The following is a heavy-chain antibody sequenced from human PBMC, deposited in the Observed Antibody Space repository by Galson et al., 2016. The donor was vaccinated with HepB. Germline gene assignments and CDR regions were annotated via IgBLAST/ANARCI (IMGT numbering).Heavy chain of an antibody. J-gene: IGHJ4*02. Sequence: SLRLSCAVSGFTFNSYWMRWVRQAPGKGLEWVANMNQDGSEKYYVDSVKGRFTISRDNAKNSLYLQMDSLRAEDTAVYYCARSTRGGWQPSYFDYWGQGTLVTVSS. CDR3: ARSTRGGWQPSYFDY. CDR1: GFTFNSYW. D-gene: IGHD6-19*01. CDR2: MNQDGSEK. V-gene: IGHV3-7*01.